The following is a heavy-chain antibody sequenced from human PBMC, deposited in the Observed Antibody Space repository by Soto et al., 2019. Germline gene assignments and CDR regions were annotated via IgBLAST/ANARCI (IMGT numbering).Heavy chain of an antibody. Sequence: QVQLQQWGAGLLKPSETLSLTCAVYGGSFSGYYWSWIRQPPGKGLEWIGEINHSGSTNYNPSLKSRVTISVDTSKNQFSLKLSSVTAADTAVYYCAISGSYYYYYGMDVWGQGTTVTVSS. CDR3: AISGSYYYYYGMDV. CDR1: GGSFSGYY. D-gene: IGHD3-10*01. J-gene: IGHJ6*02. CDR2: INHSGST. V-gene: IGHV4-34*01.